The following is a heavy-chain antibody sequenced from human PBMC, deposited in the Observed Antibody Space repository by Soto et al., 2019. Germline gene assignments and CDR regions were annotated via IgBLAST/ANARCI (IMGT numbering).Heavy chain of an antibody. V-gene: IGHV4-59*08. Sequence: PSETLSLTCTVSGGSISSYYWSWIRQPPGKGLEWIGYIYYSGSTNYNPSLKSRVTISVDTSKNQFSLKLGSVTAADTAVYYCARWDSYGLDYWGQGTLVTVSS. CDR3: ARWDSYGLDY. CDR1: GGSISSYY. D-gene: IGHD5-18*01. CDR2: IYYSGST. J-gene: IGHJ4*02.